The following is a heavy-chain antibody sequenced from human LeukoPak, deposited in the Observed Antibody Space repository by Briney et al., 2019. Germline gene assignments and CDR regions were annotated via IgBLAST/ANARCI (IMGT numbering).Heavy chain of an antibody. CDR3: ARDPREVSSSSYGGWFDP. V-gene: IGHV4-39*07. D-gene: IGHD6-13*01. Sequence: PSETLSLTCTVSGGSISSSSYYWGWIRQPPGKGLEWIGSIYYSGSTYYNPSLKSRVTISVDTSKNQFSLKLSSVTAADTAVYYCARDPREVSSSSYGGWFDPWGQGTLVTVSS. CDR1: GGSISSSSYY. CDR2: IYYSGST. J-gene: IGHJ5*02.